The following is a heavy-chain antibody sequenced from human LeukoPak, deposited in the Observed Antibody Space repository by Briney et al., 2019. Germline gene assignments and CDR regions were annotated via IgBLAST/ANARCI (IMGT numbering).Heavy chain of an antibody. J-gene: IGHJ4*02. CDR3: ARDHNDDYVDY. CDR2: IYGGGST. CDR1: GLTVSSNY. Sequence: GGSLRLSCVASGLTVSSNYMSWVRQAPGKGLEWVSIIYGGGSTYYADSVKGRFTVSRDNSKNTLYLQMNSLRGEDTAVYYCARDHNDDYVDYWGQGTLVTVSS. D-gene: IGHD1-1*01. V-gene: IGHV3-53*01.